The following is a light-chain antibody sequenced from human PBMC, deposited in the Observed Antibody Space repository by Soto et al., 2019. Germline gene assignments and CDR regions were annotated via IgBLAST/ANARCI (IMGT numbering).Light chain of an antibody. CDR1: QGIAPX. CDR3: QKYNSAPLT. CDR2: ATS. J-gene: IGKJ4*01. Sequence: DVPMTQSPSSLSAFVGDRVTITCRASQGIAPXXAWFQQKPGKVPKLLIYATSTLQSGVPSRFSGSGSGTDFTLTINSLQPEDVGTYYCQKYNSAPLTFGGGTKVEIK. V-gene: IGKV1-27*01.